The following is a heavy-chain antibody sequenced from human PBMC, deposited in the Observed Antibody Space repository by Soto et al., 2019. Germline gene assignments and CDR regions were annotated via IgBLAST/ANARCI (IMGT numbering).Heavy chain of an antibody. J-gene: IGHJ4*02. V-gene: IGHV4-34*01. Sequence: PSETLSLPCSVYGGSFSGYYWSWIRQPPGKGLEWIGEINHSGSTNYNPSLKSRVTISVDTSKDQFSLKLSSVTAADTAVYYCAREIGYYADYWGQGTLVTVSS. CDR1: GGSFSGYY. CDR3: AREIGYYADY. CDR2: INHSGST. D-gene: IGHD3-10*01.